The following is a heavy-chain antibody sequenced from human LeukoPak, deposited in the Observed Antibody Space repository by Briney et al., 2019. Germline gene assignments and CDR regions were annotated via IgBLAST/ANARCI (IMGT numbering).Heavy chain of an antibody. V-gene: IGHV4-4*07. Sequence: ASETLSLTCTVSGGSISSYYWSWIRQPAGKGLEWIGRIYTSGSTNYNPSLKSRVTISVDTSKNQFSLKLSSVTAADTAVYYCAGGGTTTFNYYYYYMDVWGKGTTVTISS. CDR3: AGGGTTTFNYYYYYMDV. D-gene: IGHD4-17*01. J-gene: IGHJ6*03. CDR1: GGSISSYY. CDR2: IYTSGST.